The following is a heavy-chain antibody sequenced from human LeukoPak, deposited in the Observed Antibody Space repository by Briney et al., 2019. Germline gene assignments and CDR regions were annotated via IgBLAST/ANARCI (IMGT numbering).Heavy chain of an antibody. CDR3: ARGGEEWERLGRNYYYYGMDV. CDR1: GFIFSSYA. D-gene: IGHD1-26*01. Sequence: GRSLRLSCAASGFIFSSYAMHWVRQARGKGLEYVSAISSKWGNTYYANSVKGRSTIPRDNPKNTLYLQMGSLRAEGMAVYYCARGGEEWERLGRNYYYYGMDVWGQGTTVTVSS. J-gene: IGHJ6*02. V-gene: IGHV3-64*01. CDR2: ISSKWGNT.